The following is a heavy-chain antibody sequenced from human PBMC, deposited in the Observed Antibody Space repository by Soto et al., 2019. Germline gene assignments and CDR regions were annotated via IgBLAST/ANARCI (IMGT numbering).Heavy chain of an antibody. CDR2: IIPIFCAA. CDR3: ARAMVVTAVVFQYHAKDA. J-gene: IGHJ6*04. D-gene: IGHD2-21*02. V-gene: IGHV1-69*12. Sequence: QVQLIQFGAEVKEPGSSVKVSCKASAGTFRSYDISWVRQAPGQALEWMGGIIPIFCAANYAQKFQGRVTNTADESTETDYLALNSLRSVDTAVYYCARAMVVTAVVFQYHAKDAWVKGTTVTVSS. CDR1: AGTFRSYD.